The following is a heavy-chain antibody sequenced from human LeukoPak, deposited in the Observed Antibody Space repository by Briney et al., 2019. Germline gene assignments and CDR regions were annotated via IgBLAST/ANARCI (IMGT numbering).Heavy chain of an antibody. V-gene: IGHV3-7*01. D-gene: IGHD5-12*01. Sequence: GGSLRLSCAASGFTFSSYWLTWGRHAPGKGLEGMANINKDAIEENYVDSVKGRVTISRDNAKNSLYLQMNSLRAEDTAVYYCARDKGGYDYTGPIDFWGQGTLVTVSS. CDR3: ARDKGGYDYTGPIDF. CDR1: GFTFSSYW. J-gene: IGHJ4*02. CDR2: INKDAIEE.